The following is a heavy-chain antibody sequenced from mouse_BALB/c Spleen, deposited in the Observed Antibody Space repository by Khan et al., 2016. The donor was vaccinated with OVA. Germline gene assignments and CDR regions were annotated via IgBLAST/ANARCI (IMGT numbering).Heavy chain of an antibody. J-gene: IGHJ4*01. Sequence: QVQLKESGAELARPGASVKMSCKASGYTFTSNTMHWVKQRPGQGLEWIGYINPRSSYTNYNQKFKDKATLTVDKSSSTAYMQLSSLTSEDSAVYYCARRTTGYAMDYWGQGTSVTVSS. V-gene: IGHV1-4*01. CDR3: ARRTTGYAMDY. CDR2: INPRSSYT. D-gene: IGHD2-14*01. CDR1: GYTFTSNT.